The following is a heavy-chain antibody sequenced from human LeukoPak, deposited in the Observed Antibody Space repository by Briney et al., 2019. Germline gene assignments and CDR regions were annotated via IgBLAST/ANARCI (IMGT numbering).Heavy chain of an antibody. V-gene: IGHV4-39*01. D-gene: IGHD4-17*01. CDR1: DGSISSSSHY. CDR3: ARLTVTTGRPLDY. CDR2: IYYSGST. J-gene: IGHJ4*02. Sequence: RPSETLSLTCTVSDGSISSSSHYWGWICQPPGEGLEWIGSIYYSGSTYYNPSLKSRVTISVDTSKNQFSLKLSSVTAADTAVYYCARLTVTTGRPLDYWGQGTLVTVSS.